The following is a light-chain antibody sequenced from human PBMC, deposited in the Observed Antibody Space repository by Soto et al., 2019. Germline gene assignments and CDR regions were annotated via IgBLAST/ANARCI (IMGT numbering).Light chain of an antibody. J-gene: IGLJ1*01. CDR2: DNS. CDR1: SFNVGNNY. Sequence: QSVLTQPPSVSAAPGQKVTISCSGSSFNVGNNYVYWYQQLPGSAPKLVISDNSKRPSGLPDRSSGSRSATSATLGITGLQSGDVADYYCGTWDSSLSAGVFGSGTKVTVL. CDR3: GTWDSSLSAGV. V-gene: IGLV1-51*01.